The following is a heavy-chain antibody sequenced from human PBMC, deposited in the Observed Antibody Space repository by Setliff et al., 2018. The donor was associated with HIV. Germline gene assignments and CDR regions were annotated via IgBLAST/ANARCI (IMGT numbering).Heavy chain of an antibody. CDR3: AKYLPPPSGTRYLQE. V-gene: IGHV3-13*01. D-gene: IGHD6-13*01. CDR1: GFTFSSYD. J-gene: IGHJ1*01. Sequence: PGGSLRLSCAASGFTFSSYDMHWVRQATGKNLEWVSVIGPGGDTHYADSVKGRFTTSRDNSQNTLYLQMNSLRAEDTALYYCAKYLPPPSGTRYLQEWGQGTQVTVSS. CDR2: IGPGGDT.